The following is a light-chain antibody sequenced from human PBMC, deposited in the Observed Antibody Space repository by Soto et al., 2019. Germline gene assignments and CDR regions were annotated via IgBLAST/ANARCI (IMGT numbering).Light chain of an antibody. Sequence: EIVLTQSPATLSLSPGERATLSCGASQSVNSYLAWYQQKPGQAPRLLIYDASNRATGIPARFSGSGSGTDFTLTISSLEPEDFAVYYCQQRSNWPPWTFGQGTKVEIK. J-gene: IGKJ1*01. CDR1: QSVNSY. V-gene: IGKV3-11*01. CDR2: DAS. CDR3: QQRSNWPPWT.